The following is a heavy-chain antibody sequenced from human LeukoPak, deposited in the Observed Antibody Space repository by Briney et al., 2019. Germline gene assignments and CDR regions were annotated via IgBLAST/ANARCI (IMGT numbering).Heavy chain of an antibody. Sequence: SETLSLTCTVSGGSISSYYWCWIRQPAGKGLEWIGRIYTSGSTNYNPSLKSRVTISVDKSKNQFSLKLSSVTAADTAVYYCARDRYGAIDAFDIWGQGTMVTVSS. J-gene: IGHJ3*02. V-gene: IGHV4-4*07. D-gene: IGHD4-17*01. CDR3: ARDRYGAIDAFDI. CDR2: IYTSGST. CDR1: GGSISSYY.